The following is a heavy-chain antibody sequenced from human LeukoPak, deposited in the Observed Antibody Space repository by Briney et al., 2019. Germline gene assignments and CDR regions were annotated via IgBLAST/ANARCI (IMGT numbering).Heavy chain of an antibody. Sequence: GGSLRLSCAASGFTFSNFGMSWVRQAPGKGLEWVSGILSSGANTYYANSVKGRFTISRDNSKNTLYLQMNTLRAEDTAVYFCAKDYKEREDYSDFWGQGTLVTVSS. D-gene: IGHD3-10*01. CDR1: GFTFSNFG. CDR2: ILSSGANT. CDR3: AKDYKEREDYSDF. V-gene: IGHV3-23*01. J-gene: IGHJ4*02.